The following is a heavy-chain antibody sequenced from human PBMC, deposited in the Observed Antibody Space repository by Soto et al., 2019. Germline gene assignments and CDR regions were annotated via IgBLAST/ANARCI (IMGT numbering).Heavy chain of an antibody. CDR1: GYTFTAYY. CDR3: ARAIARDGSSWYRGGYDS. CDR2: ITPDTGGT. Sequence: QVRLLQSGAEVKESGASVKVSCEASGYTFTAYYIHWVRQAPGQGLEWMGWITPDTGGTDYAQKFQGWVTMTRDTSTTTAFMELASLKIDDTAVYYCARAIARDGSSWYRGGYDSWGQGTLVTVSS. J-gene: IGHJ4*02. V-gene: IGHV1-2*04. D-gene: IGHD6-13*01.